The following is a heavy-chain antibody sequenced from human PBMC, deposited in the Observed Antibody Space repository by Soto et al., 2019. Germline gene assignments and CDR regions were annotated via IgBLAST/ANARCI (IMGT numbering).Heavy chain of an antibody. V-gene: IGHV4-34*01. CDR3: ARDKITGLFDY. CDR1: GGSFSGYS. D-gene: IGHD2-8*02. J-gene: IGHJ4*02. CDR2: INHSGST. Sequence: QVELQQWGAGLLKPSETLSLTCAVYGGSFSGYSWTWIRQPPGTGLEWIGEINHSGSTNYNPSLKSRDTISVDTSKNQFSLKLTSVTAADTAVYYCARDKITGLFDYWVQGTLVTVSS.